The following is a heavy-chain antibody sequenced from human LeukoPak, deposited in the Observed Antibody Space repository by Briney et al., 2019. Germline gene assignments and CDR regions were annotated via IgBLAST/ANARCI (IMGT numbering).Heavy chain of an antibody. V-gene: IGHV4-59*01. CDR1: GGSISSYY. CDR3: ARGAVVVPAAMGTSNWFDP. D-gene: IGHD2-2*01. CDR2: IYYSGST. Sequence: SETLSLTCIVSGGSISSYYWSWIRQPPGKGLEWIGYIYYSGSTNYNASLKSRVTISVDTSKNQFSLKLSSVTAAHTAVYYCARGAVVVPAAMGTSNWFDPWGQGTLVTVSS. J-gene: IGHJ5*02.